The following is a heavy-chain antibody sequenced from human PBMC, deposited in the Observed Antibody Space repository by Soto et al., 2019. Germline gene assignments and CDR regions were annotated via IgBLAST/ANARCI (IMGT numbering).Heavy chain of an antibody. J-gene: IGHJ3*02. D-gene: IGHD2-8*01. CDR1: GFTFINAW. Sequence: EVQLVESGGGLVKPGGSLRLSCAASGFTFINAWMSWVRQAPGKGLEWVGRIKSKTDGGTTDYAAPVKGRFTISRDDSKNTLYLQMNSLKTEDTVVYYCTTDPTVYAFDIWGQGTMVTVSS. CDR2: IKSKTDGGTT. V-gene: IGHV3-15*01. CDR3: TTDPTVYAFDI.